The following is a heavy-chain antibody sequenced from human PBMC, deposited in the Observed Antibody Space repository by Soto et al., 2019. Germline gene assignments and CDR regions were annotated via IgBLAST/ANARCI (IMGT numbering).Heavy chain of an antibody. D-gene: IGHD6-19*01. CDR2: IIPIFGTA. Sequence: SVKVSCNASGGTFSSYAISWVRQAPGQGLEWMGGIIPIFGTANYAQKFQGRVTITADESTSTAYMEPSSLRSEDTAVYYCARQAGYSSGWYFWVYWGQGTLVTVSS. V-gene: IGHV1-69*13. CDR3: ARQAGYSSGWYFWVY. J-gene: IGHJ4*02. CDR1: GGTFSSYA.